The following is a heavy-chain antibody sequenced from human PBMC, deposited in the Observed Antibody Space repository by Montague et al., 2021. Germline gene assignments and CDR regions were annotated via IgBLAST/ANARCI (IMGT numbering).Heavy chain of an antibody. J-gene: IGHJ6*02. V-gene: IGHV4-34*01. CDR3: ARDTWFREDLSSLYYYGIDV. CDR1: GGPFSGYF. CDR2: INHSGDA. D-gene: IGHD3-10*01. Sequence: SETLSLTCGVYGGPFSGYFWTWIRQPPGKGLEWVGEINHSGDANYNPFLESRVTMTVDTSKRQFSLRLTSLTAADTAIYYCARDTWFREDLSSLYYYGIDVWGQGTTVTVSS.